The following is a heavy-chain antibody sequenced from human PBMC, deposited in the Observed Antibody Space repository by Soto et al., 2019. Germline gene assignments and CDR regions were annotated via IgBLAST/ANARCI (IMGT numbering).Heavy chain of an antibody. Sequence: PGGSLRLSCAASGFTFSTYSMNWVRQAPGKGLEWVSSISSSSSFMYYADSVKGRFTISRDNAKNSLYLQMNSLRAEDTAVYYCARDRGGIAGTLAYWGQGTLVTVSS. J-gene: IGHJ4*02. CDR2: ISSSSSFM. V-gene: IGHV3-21*01. CDR1: GFTFSTYS. CDR3: ARDRGGIAGTLAY. D-gene: IGHD3-10*01.